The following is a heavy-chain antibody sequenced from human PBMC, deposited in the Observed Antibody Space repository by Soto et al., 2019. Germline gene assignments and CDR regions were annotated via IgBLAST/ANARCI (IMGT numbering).Heavy chain of an antibody. V-gene: IGHV1-8*01. CDR3: AGEKVGTTGIDF. CDR2: INPNSGNT. Sequence: QAQLVQSGAEVKKPGASVKVSCKASGYTFTGYDINWVRQATGQGLEWMGWINPNSGNTGYAQNFQGRVTMTRDNSITTAYMEITSLRDDDSAVYYCAGEKVGTTGIDFWGQGTLVTVSS. D-gene: IGHD1-26*01. CDR1: GYTFTGYD. J-gene: IGHJ4*02.